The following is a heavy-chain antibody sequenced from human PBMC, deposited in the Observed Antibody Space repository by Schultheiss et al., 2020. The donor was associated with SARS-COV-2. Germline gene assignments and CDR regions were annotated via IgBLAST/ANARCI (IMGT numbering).Heavy chain of an antibody. J-gene: IGHJ4*02. D-gene: IGHD3-10*01. CDR1: GYSFTTYW. CDR2: IYPGDSDT. V-gene: IGHV5-51*01. CDR3: VRHWTDGSGSWLDY. Sequence: GESLKISCKGSGYSFTTYWIGWVRQMPGKGLEWMGMIYPGDSDTRYSPSFQGQVTISADKSIRTAHLQWSSLKASDSAMYYCVRHWTDGSGSWLDYWGQGTLVTVSS.